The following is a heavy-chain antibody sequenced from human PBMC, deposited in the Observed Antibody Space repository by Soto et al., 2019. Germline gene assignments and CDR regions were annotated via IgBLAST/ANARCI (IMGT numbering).Heavy chain of an antibody. Sequence: AAVKVSCKASGYTFTGHYIHWVRQAPEQGPEWMGEIGPESGATRYAQRFQGRVTMTRDMSVTTVYMELNNLSPDDTAVYYCGRGRSGQIVVFYWGQGTPVNRLL. CDR1: GYTFTGHY. J-gene: IGHJ4*02. CDR3: GRGRSGQIVVFY. D-gene: IGHD1-26*01. V-gene: IGHV1-2*02. CDR2: IGPESGAT.